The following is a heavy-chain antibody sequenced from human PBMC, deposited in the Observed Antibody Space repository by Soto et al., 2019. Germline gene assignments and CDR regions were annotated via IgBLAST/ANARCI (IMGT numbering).Heavy chain of an antibody. D-gene: IGHD6-6*01. V-gene: IGHV4-4*07. J-gene: IGHJ5*02. Sequence: PSETLSLTCSVSGGSLSGYYWSWIRQSAGKGLEWIGRIYTTGSTMYNPSLRSRVTMSIDTSKNQFSLRLTSVTAADTAVYYCAKDPLEGGWAARPGSWFDPWGQGFLVTVSS. CDR2: IYTTGST. CDR1: GGSLSGYY. CDR3: AKDPLEGGWAARPGSWFDP.